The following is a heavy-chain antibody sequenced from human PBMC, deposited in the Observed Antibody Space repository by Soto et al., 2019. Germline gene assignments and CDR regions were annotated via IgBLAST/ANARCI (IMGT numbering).Heavy chain of an antibody. CDR1: GFSLYTSAVG. Sequence: QITLKESGPTLVKPTQTLTLTCTFSGFSLYTSAVGVGWIRQPPGKALEWLALIYSNDDKRYNPSLNRRLTITKDPSRNQVVLAKTNMDPVDTATYYCAHLPRYYYGMDVWGQGTTVTVSS. CDR3: AHLPRYYYGMDV. V-gene: IGHV2-5*01. CDR2: IYSNDDK. J-gene: IGHJ6*02.